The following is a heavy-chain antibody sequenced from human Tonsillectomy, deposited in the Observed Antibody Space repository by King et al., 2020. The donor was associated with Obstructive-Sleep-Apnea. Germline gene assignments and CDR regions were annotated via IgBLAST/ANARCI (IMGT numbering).Heavy chain of an antibody. CDR2: IYPGDSDT. J-gene: IGHJ3*02. CDR3: ARPPSEEMATITDAFDI. Sequence: QLVQSGAEVKKPGESLKISCKGSGYSFTSYWIGWVRQMPGKGLEWMGIIYPGDSDTRNSPSFQGQVTISADKSISTAYLQWSSLKASHTAMYYCARPPSEEMATITDAFDIWGQGTMVTVSS. CDR1: GYSFTSYW. V-gene: IGHV5-51*01. D-gene: IGHD5-24*01.